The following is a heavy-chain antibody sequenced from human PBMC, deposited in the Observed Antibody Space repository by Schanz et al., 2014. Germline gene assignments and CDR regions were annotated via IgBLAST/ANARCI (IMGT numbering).Heavy chain of an antibody. J-gene: IGHJ4*02. CDR2: ISYDGINK. CDR3: AREKRRTEVVLDH. CDR1: GFNFSTYA. Sequence: QVHLVESGGGVVQPGGSLRLSCAASGFNFSTYALHWVRQAPGKGLEWVAVISYDGINKYYADSVKGRFTISRGNSKNTLYLEMNSLRPDDTAVYYCAREKRRTEVVLDHWGQGTLVTVS. V-gene: IGHV3-30*04.